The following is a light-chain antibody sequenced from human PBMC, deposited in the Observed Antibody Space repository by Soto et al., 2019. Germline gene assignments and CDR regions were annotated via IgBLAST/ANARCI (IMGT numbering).Light chain of an antibody. Sequence: QSALTQPASVSGSPGQSITISCTGTSSDVGGYNYVSWYQQHPGKAPKLMIYDVSNRPSGASNRFSGSKSGNTASLTISGLQAEYEADYYCTSYTSSSTILFGGGTKLTVL. CDR2: DVS. CDR1: SSDVGGYNY. CDR3: TSYTSSSTIL. J-gene: IGLJ2*01. V-gene: IGLV2-14*01.